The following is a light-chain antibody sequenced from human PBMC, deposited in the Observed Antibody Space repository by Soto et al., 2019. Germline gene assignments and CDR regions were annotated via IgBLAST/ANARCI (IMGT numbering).Light chain of an antibody. CDR3: QQYNNWPFT. CDR1: QSVSSS. J-gene: IGKJ3*01. V-gene: IGKV3-15*01. Sequence: EIVMTQSPATLSVSPGERATLSCRASQSVSSSLAWYQQKPGQAPRLLIYVASTRATGIPARFSGSGSGTEFTLTINSLQSEDFAVYYCQQYNNWPFTFGPGTKVDIK. CDR2: VAS.